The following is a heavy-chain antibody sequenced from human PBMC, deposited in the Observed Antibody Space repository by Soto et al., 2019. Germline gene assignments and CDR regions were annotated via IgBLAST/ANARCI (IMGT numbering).Heavy chain of an antibody. CDR1: GYSFSNYD. D-gene: IGHD2-15*01. CDR3: ARDGPEYCSGGSCYRPWFDY. V-gene: IGHV1-3*01. J-gene: IGHJ4*02. Sequence: QVQLVQSGAEVKKPGASVKISCKASGYSFSNYDIHWVRQAPGQRPEWMGAINAANGNTLSSQKFQGGLLISRDTSASTAYMELSSLRSEDTALYYCARDGPEYCSGGSCYRPWFDYWGQGTLVTVSS. CDR2: INAANGNT.